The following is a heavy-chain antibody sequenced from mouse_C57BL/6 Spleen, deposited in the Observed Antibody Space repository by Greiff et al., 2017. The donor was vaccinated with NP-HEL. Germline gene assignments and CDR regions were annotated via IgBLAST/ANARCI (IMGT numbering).Heavy chain of an antibody. J-gene: IGHJ1*03. D-gene: IGHD3-2*02. CDR2: ISSGGSYT. Sequence: EVKLMESGGDLVKPGGSLKLSCAASGFTFSSYGMSWVRQTPDKRLEWVATISSGGSYTYYPDSVKGRFTISRDNAKNTLYLQMSSLKSEDTAMYYCATGQLRLRYFDVWGTGTTVTVSS. CDR1: GFTFSSYG. V-gene: IGHV5-6*01. CDR3: ATGQLRLRYFDV.